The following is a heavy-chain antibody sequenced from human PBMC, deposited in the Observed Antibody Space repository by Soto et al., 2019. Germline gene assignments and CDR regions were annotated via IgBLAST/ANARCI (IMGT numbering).Heavy chain of an antibody. V-gene: IGHV3-15*07. J-gene: IGHJ6*02. Sequence: EVQLVESGGGLEEPGGSLRLSCAASGFTFRKAWMNWVRQAPGKGLEWVGRIKSNTDGGTIDYAVPVKGRFTISRDDSKATLYLQLNSLKTDDTAVYYCNTGNAPYGSSWGSDYYYYGMDFWGQGTTVTVSS. CDR1: GFTFRKAW. CDR2: IKSNTDGGTI. CDR3: NTGNAPYGSSWGSDYYYYGMDF. D-gene: IGHD6-6*01.